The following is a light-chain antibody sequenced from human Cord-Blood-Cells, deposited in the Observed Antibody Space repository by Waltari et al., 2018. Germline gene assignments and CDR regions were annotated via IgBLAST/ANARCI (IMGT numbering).Light chain of an antibody. Sequence: VLTQPASVSGSPGQSITISCTGTSSDVGGYNYVSWYQQHPGKAPKLMIYEVSNRPSGVSNRFSGSKSGNTASLTISGLQAEDEADYYCSSYTSSSTWVFGGGTKLTVL. CDR1: SSDVGGYNY. CDR3: SSYTSSSTWV. J-gene: IGLJ3*02. V-gene: IGLV2-14*01. CDR2: EVS.